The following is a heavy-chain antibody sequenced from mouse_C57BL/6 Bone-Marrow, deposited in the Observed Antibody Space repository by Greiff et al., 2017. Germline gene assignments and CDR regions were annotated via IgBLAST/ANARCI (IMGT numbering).Heavy chain of an antibody. D-gene: IGHD1-1*01. J-gene: IGHJ4*01. CDR2: IYPGSGST. CDR3: ASEGTVGPRYYAMDY. Sequence: QVQLQQPGAELVKPGASVKMSCKASGYTFTSYWITWVKQRPGQGLEWIGDIYPGSGSTNYNEKFKSKATLTVDTSSSTAYMQLSSLTSEDSAVYYCASEGTVGPRYYAMDYWGQGTSVTVSS. V-gene: IGHV1-55*01. CDR1: GYTFTSYW.